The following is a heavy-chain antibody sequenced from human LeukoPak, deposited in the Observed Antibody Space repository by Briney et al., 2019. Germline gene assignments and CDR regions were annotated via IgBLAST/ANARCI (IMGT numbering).Heavy chain of an antibody. CDR1: GYSFTSYR. D-gene: IGHD3-16*02. J-gene: IGHJ5*02. CDR2: IYPGDSDT. Sequence: GESLKISCKGSGYSFTSYRIGWVRQMPGKGLEWMGIIYPGDSDTRYSPSFQGQVTISADKSISTAYLQWSSLKASDTAMYYCARTLMITFGGVIGDNWFDPWGQGTLVTVSS. CDR3: ARTLMITFGGVIGDNWFDP. V-gene: IGHV5-51*01.